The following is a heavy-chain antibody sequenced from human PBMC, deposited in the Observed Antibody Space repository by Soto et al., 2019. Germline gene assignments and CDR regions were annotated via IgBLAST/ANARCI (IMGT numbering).Heavy chain of an antibody. Sequence: KESGPTLVKPTETLTLTCTFSGFSLSRSGVGVGWIRQPPGKALEWLALIYWDDDKRYSPSLKSRLTITKDTSKNQVVLTMANMDPVDTATYYCAHRLGYCSSTSCYVHWFDPWGQGTLVTVSS. CDR1: GFSLSRSGVG. CDR3: AHRLGYCSSTSCYVHWFDP. J-gene: IGHJ5*02. CDR2: IYWDDDK. D-gene: IGHD2-2*01. V-gene: IGHV2-5*02.